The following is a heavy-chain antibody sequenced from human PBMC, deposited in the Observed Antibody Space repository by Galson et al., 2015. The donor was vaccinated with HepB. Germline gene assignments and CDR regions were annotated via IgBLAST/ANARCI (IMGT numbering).Heavy chain of an antibody. J-gene: IGHJ4*02. Sequence: SVKVSCKASGYTFTSYYMHWVRQAPGQGLEWMGWISAYNGNGNFAQNLQGRVTMTTDASTSTAYMELRSLKSDDTAVYYCARVHSYGYGSYFDYWGQGTLVTVSS. V-gene: IGHV1-18*04. CDR3: ARVHSYGYGSYFDY. CDR2: ISAYNGNG. D-gene: IGHD5-18*01. CDR1: GYTFTSYY.